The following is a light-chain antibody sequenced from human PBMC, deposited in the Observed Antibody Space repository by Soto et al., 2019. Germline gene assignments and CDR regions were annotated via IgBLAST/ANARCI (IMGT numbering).Light chain of an antibody. CDR3: LQDDDYPRT. CDR2: AAS. Sequence: ATQMTQSPSSLSASVGDRVTIACRVSQGIRTELGWYQQKAGEAPKLLIYAASTLQSGVPPRFSGSGSGTDFTLTISSLQPEDFATYYCLQDDDYPRTFGQGTKVEMK. V-gene: IGKV1-6*01. CDR1: QGIRTE. J-gene: IGKJ1*01.